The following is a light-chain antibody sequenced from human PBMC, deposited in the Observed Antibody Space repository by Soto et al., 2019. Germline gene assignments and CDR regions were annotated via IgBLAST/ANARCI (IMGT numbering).Light chain of an antibody. CDR1: QSVSSS. V-gene: IGKV3-11*01. J-gene: IGKJ2*01. CDR2: GAS. Sequence: EIVLTQSPATLSLSPGERATLSCRASQSVSSSLAWYQQKPGQAPRPLIYGASKRAPGIPVRFSASGSGTDVTRTISSLEPEDFAVYSCQHRTNWEYTFGQGTKLEIK. CDR3: QHRTNWEYT.